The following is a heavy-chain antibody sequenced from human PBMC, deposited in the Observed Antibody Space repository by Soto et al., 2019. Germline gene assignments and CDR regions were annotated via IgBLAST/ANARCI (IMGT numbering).Heavy chain of an antibody. CDR1: GFTFSNAW. CDR2: IKSKTDGGTT. J-gene: IGHJ6*02. CDR3: TTLDTAMVTPAYYYGMDV. V-gene: IGHV3-15*07. Sequence: GGSLRLSCAASGFTFSNAWMNWVRQAPGKGLEWVGRIKSKTDGGTTDYAAPVKGRFTISRDDSKNTLYLQMNSLKTEDTAVYYCTTLDTAMVTPAYYYGMDVWGQGTTVTVSS. D-gene: IGHD5-18*01.